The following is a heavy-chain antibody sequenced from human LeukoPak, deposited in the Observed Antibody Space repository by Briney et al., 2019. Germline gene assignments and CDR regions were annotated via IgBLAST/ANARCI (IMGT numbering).Heavy chain of an antibody. CDR3: ARLSGPRSFYYYGMDV. CDR2: IYLGDSDT. CDR1: GSTFTNYW. Sequence: GASLEISCKRSGSTFTNYWIGGGRRLPGKGLEWMGIIYLGDSDTRYSPSCQGQVTISADKSISTAYLQWSSLKASDTAMYYCARLSGPRSFYYYGMDVWGQGTTVTVPS. D-gene: IGHD3-3*01. J-gene: IGHJ6*02. V-gene: IGHV5-51*01.